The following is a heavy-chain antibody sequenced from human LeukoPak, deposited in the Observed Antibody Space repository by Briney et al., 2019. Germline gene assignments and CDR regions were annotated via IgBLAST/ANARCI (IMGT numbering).Heavy chain of an antibody. V-gene: IGHV3-23*01. CDR2: ISGSGGNT. CDR3: ARAAYDSNGFTANHDY. D-gene: IGHD5-18*01. CDR1: GFTFSSCA. Sequence: QSGGSLRLSCGASGFTFSSCAMSWVRQAPGKGLEWVSAISGSGGNTYYADSVKGRFSISRDNSKNTLYLQMNNLRAEDTAVYYCARAAYDSNGFTANHDYWGQGTLVTVSS. J-gene: IGHJ4*02.